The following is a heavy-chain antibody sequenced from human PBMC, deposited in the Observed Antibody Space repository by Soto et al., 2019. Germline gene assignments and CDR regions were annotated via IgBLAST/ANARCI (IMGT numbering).Heavy chain of an antibody. D-gene: IGHD3-3*01. V-gene: IGHV3-66*01. CDR3: ATSVAGSDFWAAFDY. CDR1: GFTVSSNY. Sequence: EVQLVESGGGLVQPGGSLRLSCAASGFTVSSNYMSWVRQAPGKGLEWVSVIYSGGSTYYADSVKGRFTISRDNSKNTLYLQMNSLRAEDTAVYYCATSVAGSDFWAAFDYWGQGTLVTVSS. J-gene: IGHJ4*02. CDR2: IYSGGST.